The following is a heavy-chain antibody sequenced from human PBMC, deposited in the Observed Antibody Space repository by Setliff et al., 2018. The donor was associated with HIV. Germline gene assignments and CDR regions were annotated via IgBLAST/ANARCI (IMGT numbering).Heavy chain of an antibody. CDR1: GFIFDDYT. V-gene: IGHV3-43*01. CDR3: ARVDAHSYYYYIDV. CDR2: ISWDGDST. Sequence: PGGSLRLSCAASGFIFDDYTMHWVRQAPGKGLEWVSLISWDGDSTHYADSVKGRFTISRDNAKNSLYLQMNSLRADDTAAYYCARVDAHSYYYYIDVWGKGTTVTVSS. J-gene: IGHJ6*03.